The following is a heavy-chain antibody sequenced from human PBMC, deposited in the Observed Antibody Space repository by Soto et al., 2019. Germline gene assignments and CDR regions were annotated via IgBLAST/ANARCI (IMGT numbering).Heavy chain of an antibody. V-gene: IGHV4-59*01. CDR2: IYYLGST. CDR3: ARDGYDGSGSPYPAY. Sequence: SGTLSLTCSVSGGSMSEYFWSWIRQSPGKGLEWIGYIYYLGSTDYNPSLKSRVTISVDTSKRQFSLRLTSVTAADTAVYYCARDGYDGSGSPYPAYLGPGTQVTAS. CDR1: GGSMSEYF. D-gene: IGHD3-10*01. J-gene: IGHJ4*01.